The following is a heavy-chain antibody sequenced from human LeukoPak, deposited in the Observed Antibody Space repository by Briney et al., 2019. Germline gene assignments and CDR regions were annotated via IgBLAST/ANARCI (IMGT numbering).Heavy chain of an antibody. V-gene: IGHV1-46*01. CDR1: GYTFTSYY. J-gene: IGHJ5*02. CDR3: ARRSRAGSWFDP. Sequence: ASVKVSCKASGYTFTSYYMHWVRQAPGQGLEWMGIINPSGGSTSYAQKFQGRVTTTRDTSTSTVYMELGSLRSEDTAVYYCARRSRAGSWFDPWGQGTLVTVSS. D-gene: IGHD1-26*01. CDR2: INPSGGST.